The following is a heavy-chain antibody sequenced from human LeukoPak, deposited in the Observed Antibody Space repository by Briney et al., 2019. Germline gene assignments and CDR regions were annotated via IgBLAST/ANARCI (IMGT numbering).Heavy chain of an antibody. D-gene: IGHD6-13*01. J-gene: IGHJ4*02. Sequence: PGGSLRLSCAASGFTFSSYGMHWVRQAPGKGLEWVAFIRYDGSNKYYADSVKGRFTISRDNSKNTLYLQMNSLRAEDTAVYYCANIFSDPRMYSSSWYWENWGQGTLVTVSS. V-gene: IGHV3-30*02. CDR2: IRYDGSNK. CDR3: ANIFSDPRMYSSSWYWEN. CDR1: GFTFSSYG.